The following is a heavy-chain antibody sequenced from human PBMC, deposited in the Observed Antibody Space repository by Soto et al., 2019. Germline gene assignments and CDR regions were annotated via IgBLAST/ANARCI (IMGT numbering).Heavy chain of an antibody. V-gene: IGHV3-30*18. J-gene: IGHJ2*01. CDR3: AKEVGTAMTAITNWNFDL. D-gene: IGHD2-21*02. Sequence: QVQLVESGGGVVQPGRSQRLSCAASGFTFSACAMHWVRQSPGKGLEWVAVISSDGSNYYYEDSVKGRFTISRDNSKNTLYLQMDSLRAEETAVYYCAKEVGTAMTAITNWNFDLWGRGTLVTVSS. CDR2: ISSDGSNY. CDR1: GFTFSACA.